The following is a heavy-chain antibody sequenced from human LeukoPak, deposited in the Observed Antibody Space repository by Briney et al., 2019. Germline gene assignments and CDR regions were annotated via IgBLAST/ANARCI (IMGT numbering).Heavy chain of an antibody. Sequence: SETLSLTCAVYGGSFSGYYWSWIRQPPGKGLEWIGEINHSGSTNYNPSLKSRVTISVDTSKNQFSLKLSSVTAADTAVYYCARVVAGRLGYYYGMDVWGQGTTVTVSS. J-gene: IGHJ6*02. CDR2: INHSGST. CDR3: ARVVAGRLGYYYGMDV. D-gene: IGHD6-19*01. CDR1: GGSFSGYY. V-gene: IGHV4-34*01.